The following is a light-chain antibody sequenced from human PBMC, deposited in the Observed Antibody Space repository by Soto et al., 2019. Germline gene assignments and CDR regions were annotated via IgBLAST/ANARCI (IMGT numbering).Light chain of an antibody. CDR3: VLYMGSGIWV. CDR2: NTK. J-gene: IGLJ3*02. V-gene: IGLV8-61*01. Sequence: QTVVTQEPSFSVSPGGTVTLTCGLSSGSVSASHYPSWYRQTPGRAPRALIYNTKSRSYGVPDRFSGSILGNKAALTITGAQADDESNYYCVLYMGSGIWVFGGGTKLTVL. CDR1: SGSVSASHY.